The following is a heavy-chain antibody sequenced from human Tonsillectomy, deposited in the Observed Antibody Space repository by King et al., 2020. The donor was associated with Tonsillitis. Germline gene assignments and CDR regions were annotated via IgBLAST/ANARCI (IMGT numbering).Heavy chain of an antibody. D-gene: IGHD4-17*01. Sequence: VQLVESGRGLVQPGGSLRLSCPASGFSVSSTYMSWVRHAPGKRLEWVSGICSSGDTAYADPVQGRFTISTDNSKNTLSLQMNSLRVENTAIYYCARGYSDPIRYLEAWGQGTLVTVSS. CDR2: ICSSGDT. J-gene: IGHJ5*02. CDR3: ARGYSDPIRYLEA. V-gene: IGHV3-66*01. CDR1: GFSVSSTY.